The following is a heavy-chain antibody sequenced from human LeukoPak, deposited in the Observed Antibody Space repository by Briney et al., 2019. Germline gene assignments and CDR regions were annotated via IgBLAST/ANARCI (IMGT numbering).Heavy chain of an antibody. CDR2: IYPSGST. Sequence: SETLSLTCTVSGDSISNYYWSWVRQLPGKGLEWIGYIYPSGSTNYSPSLKSRATISLDTSKTQFSLNLNSVTAADTAVYYCARHPRPAIHWYFDLWGRGTLVTVSS. D-gene: IGHD3-3*01. CDR3: ARHPRPAIHWYFDL. V-gene: IGHV4-4*09. CDR1: GDSISNYY. J-gene: IGHJ2*01.